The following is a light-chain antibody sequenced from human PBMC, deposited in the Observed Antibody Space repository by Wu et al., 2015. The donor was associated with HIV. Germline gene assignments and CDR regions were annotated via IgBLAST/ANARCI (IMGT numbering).Light chain of an antibody. CDR2: SAS. Sequence: EIVLTQSPGTLSLSPGERATLSCRASQSVSSSYLAWYQQKPGQTPRLLIYSASSRATHIPDRFSGSGSGTEFTLTISSLQSEDFAVYYCQQYNDWLPITFGQGTRVEIK. J-gene: IGKJ5*01. V-gene: IGKV3-20*01. CDR3: QQYNDWLPIT. CDR1: QSVSSSY.